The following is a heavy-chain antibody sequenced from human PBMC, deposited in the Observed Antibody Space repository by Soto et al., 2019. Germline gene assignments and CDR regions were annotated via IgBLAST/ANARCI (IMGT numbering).Heavy chain of an antibody. CDR3: ARDRLPVSTNDAFDI. V-gene: IGHV3-11*01. CDR1: GFSFSDYY. J-gene: IGHJ3*02. Sequence: GGSLRLSCAASGFSFSDYYMNWIRQAPGKGLEWLSYISSRSSTIYYADSVKGRFTVSRDNAKNSLYLQMNSLRAEDTAVYYCARDRLPVSTNDAFDIWGQGTMVTVSS. CDR2: ISSRSSTI. D-gene: IGHD3-16*01.